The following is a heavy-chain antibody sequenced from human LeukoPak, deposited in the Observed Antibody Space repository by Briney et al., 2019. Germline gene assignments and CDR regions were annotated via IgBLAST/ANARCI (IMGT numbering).Heavy chain of an antibody. J-gene: IGHJ4*02. V-gene: IGHV4-39*07. Sequence: PSETLSLTCTVSGGSLTSSSYYWGWIRQPPGKGLEWIGSIYYSGSPYYKSSLKSRVTISVDTSKNQFSLKLNSVTAADTAVYYCARGGYYYDSTSYYSLDYWGQGTLVTVSS. CDR2: IYYSGSP. CDR3: ARGGYYYDSTSYYSLDY. CDR1: GGSLTSSSYY. D-gene: IGHD3-22*01.